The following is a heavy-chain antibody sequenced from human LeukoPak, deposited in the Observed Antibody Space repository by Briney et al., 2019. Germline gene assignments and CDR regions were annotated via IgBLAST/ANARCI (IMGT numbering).Heavy chain of an antibody. D-gene: IGHD4-17*01. CDR3: AIYGVPPTDAFDI. CDR2: IRYDGSNK. J-gene: IGHJ3*02. V-gene: IGHV3-30*02. CDR1: GFTFSSYG. Sequence: GGSLRLSCAASGFTFSSYGMHWVRQAPGKGLEWVAFIRYDGSNKYYADSVKGRFTISRDNSKNTLYLQMNSLRAEDTAVYYCAIYGVPPTDAFDIWGQGTMVTVSS.